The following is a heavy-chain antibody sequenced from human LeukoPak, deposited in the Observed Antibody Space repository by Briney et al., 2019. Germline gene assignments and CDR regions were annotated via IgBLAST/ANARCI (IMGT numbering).Heavy chain of an antibody. V-gene: IGHV3-30-3*01. J-gene: IGHJ4*02. Sequence: GGSLRLSCAASGFTFSSYAMHWVRQAPGKGLEWVAVISYDGSNKYYADSVKGRFTISRDNSKNTLYLQMNSLRAEDTAVYYCARDISGSQSGSTDYWGQGTLVTVSS. D-gene: IGHD1-26*01. CDR2: ISYDGSNK. CDR3: ARDISGSQSGSTDY. CDR1: GFTFSSYA.